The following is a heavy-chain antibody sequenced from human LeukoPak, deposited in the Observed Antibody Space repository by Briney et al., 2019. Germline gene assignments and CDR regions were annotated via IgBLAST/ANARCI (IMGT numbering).Heavy chain of an antibody. D-gene: IGHD6-13*01. J-gene: IGHJ5*02. CDR1: GFTFSSYS. CDR2: ISSSSSYI. V-gene: IGHV3-21*04. CDR3: AKDLKRWQQLRWFDP. Sequence: TGGSLRLSCAASGFTFSSYSMNWVRQAPGKGLEWVSSISSSSSYIYYADSVKGRFTISRDNAKNSLYLQMNSLRAEDTAVYYCAKDLKRWQQLRWFDPWGQGTLVTVSS.